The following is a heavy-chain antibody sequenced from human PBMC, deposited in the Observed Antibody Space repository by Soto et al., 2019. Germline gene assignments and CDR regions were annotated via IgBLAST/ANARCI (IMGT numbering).Heavy chain of an antibody. V-gene: IGHV4-34*01. CDR3: ASPGSFGGNAGWFDP. Sequence: PSETLSLTCGVDGGSLSGDYWSWIRQPPGKGLEWIGQINHSGSTNYNPSLKSRVTVSVDTSKNLFSLKLSSVTAADTAVYYCASPGSFGGNAGWFDPWGQGTLVTVSS. CDR2: INHSGST. CDR1: GGSLSGDY. D-gene: IGHD3-10*01. J-gene: IGHJ5*02.